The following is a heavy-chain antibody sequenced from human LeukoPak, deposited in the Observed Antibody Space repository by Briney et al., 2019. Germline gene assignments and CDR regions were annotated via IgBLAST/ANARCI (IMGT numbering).Heavy chain of an antibody. CDR3: ARGAQTYYDKAPVDY. CDR2: INHSGST. J-gene: IGHJ4*02. CDR1: GGSFSGYY. V-gene: IGHV4-34*01. Sequence: TETLSLTCAVYGGSFSGYYWSWIRQPPGKGLEWIGEINHSGSTNYNPSLKSRVTISVDTSKSQFSLKLNSMTAADTAVYYCARGAQTYYDKAPVDYWGQGTLVTVSS. D-gene: IGHD3-22*01.